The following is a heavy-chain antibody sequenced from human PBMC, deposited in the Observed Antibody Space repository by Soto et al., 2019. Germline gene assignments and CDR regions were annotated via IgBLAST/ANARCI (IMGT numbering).Heavy chain of an antibody. D-gene: IGHD5-12*01. J-gene: IGHJ4*02. CDR1: GFTFSFYA. CDR2: ISYDGSNK. Sequence: GGSLRLSCAASGFTFSFYAMHWVRQAPGKGLEWVAVISYDGSNKYYADSVKGRFTISRDNSKNTLYLQMNSLRAEDTAVYYCAKERGYSGYDPEDFDYWGQGTLVTVSS. V-gene: IGHV3-30*04. CDR3: AKERGYSGYDPEDFDY.